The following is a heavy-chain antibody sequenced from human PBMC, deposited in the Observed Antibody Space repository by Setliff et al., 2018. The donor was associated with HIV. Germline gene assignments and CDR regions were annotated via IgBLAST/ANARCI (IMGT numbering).Heavy chain of an antibody. CDR2: IYHTGST. Sequence: SETLSLTCTVSGGFISSSSYYWAWIRQPPGKGLEWVGHIYHTGSTYYNQSLKSRVSISVATSKSQFSLNIYSVTAADTAVYYCARLGAVAGPFGRFDPWGQGTLVTVSS. CDR3: ARLGAVAGPFGRFDP. D-gene: IGHD6-19*01. CDR1: GGFISSSSYY. J-gene: IGHJ5*02. V-gene: IGHV4-39*01.